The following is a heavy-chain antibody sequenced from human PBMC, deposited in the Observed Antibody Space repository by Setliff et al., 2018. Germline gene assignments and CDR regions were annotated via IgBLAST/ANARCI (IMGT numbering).Heavy chain of an antibody. J-gene: IGHJ6*02. Sequence: SETLSLTCTVSGGSISSGSYYWGWIRQPAGKGLEWIGRIYTSGSTNYNPSLKSRVTISVDTSKNQFSLKLSSVTAADTAVYYCARDGGELRSDILTGYQAYYYYYGMDVWGQGTTVTVSS. V-gene: IGHV4-61*02. CDR1: GGSISSGSYY. D-gene: IGHD3-9*01. CDR3: ARDGGELRSDILTGYQAYYYYYGMDV. CDR2: IYTSGST.